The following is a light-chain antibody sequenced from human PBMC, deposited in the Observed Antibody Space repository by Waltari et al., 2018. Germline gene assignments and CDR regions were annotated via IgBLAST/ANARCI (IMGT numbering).Light chain of an antibody. CDR2: DVN. J-gene: IGLJ3*02. Sequence: QSALTQTATVSGSPGQSITLSCSGTSSDIGTYNLVSWYQQHPAKAPTLIIYDVNKRPSGVSNRFSGSKSGNTAFLTISGLQTADEADYYCSSYAGSAISVFGGGTKLTVL. V-gene: IGLV2-23*02. CDR1: SSDIGTYNL. CDR3: SSYAGSAISV.